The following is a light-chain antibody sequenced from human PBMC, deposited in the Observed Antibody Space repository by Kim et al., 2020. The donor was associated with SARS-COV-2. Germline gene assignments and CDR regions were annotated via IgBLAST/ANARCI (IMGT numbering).Light chain of an antibody. CDR1: QSVSDIY. J-gene: IGKJ5*01. V-gene: IGKV3-20*01. Sequence: SPGERATRSCRASQSVSDIYLAWYQQKPGQAPRLLIYGASSRATGIPDRFSGSGSGTDFTLTISRLEPEDFAVYYCQQYDTSPITFGQGTRLEIK. CDR3: QQYDTSPIT. CDR2: GAS.